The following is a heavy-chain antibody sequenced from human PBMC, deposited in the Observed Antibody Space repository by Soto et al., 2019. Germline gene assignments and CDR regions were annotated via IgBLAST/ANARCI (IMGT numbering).Heavy chain of an antibody. CDR3: TTSIKAKVSG. D-gene: IGHD6-25*01. V-gene: IGHV3-15*07. CDR2: IKSKTDGGTT. J-gene: IGHJ4*02. Sequence: EVQLVESGGGLVKPGGSLRLSCAASGFSFTNAWMNWVRQAPGKGLEWVGRIKSKTDGGTTDYAAPMKGRFTISRDDSKNTLYLQMNSLITEDTAVYYCTTSIKAKVSGWGQGTLVTVSS. CDR1: GFSFTNAW.